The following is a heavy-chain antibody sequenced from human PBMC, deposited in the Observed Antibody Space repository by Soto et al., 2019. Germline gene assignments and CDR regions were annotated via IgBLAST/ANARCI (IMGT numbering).Heavy chain of an antibody. V-gene: IGHV4-34*01. J-gene: IGHJ6*02. Sequence: SETLSLTCAVYGGSFSGYYWSWIRQPPGKGLEWIGEINHSGSTNYNPSLKSRVTISVDTSKNQFSLKLSSVTAADTAVYYCARERRAMVTGYYYYGMDVWGQGTTVTVSS. CDR2: INHSGST. D-gene: IGHD5-18*01. CDR3: ARERRAMVTGYYYYGMDV. CDR1: GGSFSGYY.